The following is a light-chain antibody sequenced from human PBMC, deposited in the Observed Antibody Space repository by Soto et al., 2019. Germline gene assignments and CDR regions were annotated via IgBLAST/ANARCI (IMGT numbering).Light chain of an antibody. CDR3: QQCHKWPRIT. V-gene: IGKV3-15*01. CDR1: ENVDTN. Sequence: EIVMTQSPATLSVSPGEGATLSCRASENVDTNLAWYQHKPGQTPRLLIYGASTRAAGVPARFSGSGSGTEFTLSISSLESEDVAVYYCQQCHKWPRITFGPVTRREIK. J-gene: IGKJ5*01. CDR2: GAS.